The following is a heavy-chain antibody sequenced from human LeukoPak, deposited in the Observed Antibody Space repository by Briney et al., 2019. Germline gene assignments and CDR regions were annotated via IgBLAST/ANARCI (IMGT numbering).Heavy chain of an antibody. CDR3: ARVVITRGFDY. Sequence: GGSLRLSCAASGFTFSSYWMSWVRQAPGKGLEWVANIKQDGSEEYYADSVKGRFTISRDNAKNSLYLQMNSLRAEDTAVYYCARVVITRGFDYWGQGTLVTVSS. V-gene: IGHV3-7*02. J-gene: IGHJ4*02. CDR1: GFTFSSYW. CDR2: IKQDGSEE. D-gene: IGHD3-22*01.